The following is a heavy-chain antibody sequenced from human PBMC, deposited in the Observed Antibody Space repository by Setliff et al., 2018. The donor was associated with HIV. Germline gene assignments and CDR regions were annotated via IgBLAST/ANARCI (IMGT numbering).Heavy chain of an antibody. V-gene: IGHV1-2*02. CDR3: ARDGVYSNGWTDH. J-gene: IGHJ5*02. CDR1: GYTFMEYY. Sequence: ASVKVSCKASGYTFMEYYIHWLRQAPGQGLEWVGWISPQRGDPKYAQNFEGRVTLTTDTSVNTVYMELRSLRSDDTAVYFCARDGVYSNGWTDHWGQGTLVTVSS. D-gene: IGHD6-19*01. CDR2: ISPQRGDP.